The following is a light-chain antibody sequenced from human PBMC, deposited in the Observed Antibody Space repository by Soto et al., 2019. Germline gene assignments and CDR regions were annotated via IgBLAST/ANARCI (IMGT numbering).Light chain of an antibody. CDR2: AAS. CDR3: QQSYSTPPFT. Sequence: DIQTTQSPSSLSSSVADIFTIPCQPSQDISNYLNWYQQKPGKAPKLLIYAASSLQSGVPSRFSGSGSGTDFTLTISSLQPEDFATYYCQQSYSTPPFTFGPGTKVDI. V-gene: IGKV1-39*01. CDR1: QDISNY. J-gene: IGKJ3*01.